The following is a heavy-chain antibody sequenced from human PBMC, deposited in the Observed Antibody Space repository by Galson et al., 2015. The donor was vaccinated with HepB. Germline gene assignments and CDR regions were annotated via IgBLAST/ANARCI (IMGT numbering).Heavy chain of an antibody. CDR1: GFTFFDYY. CDR2: IGSGGANV. J-gene: IGHJ4*02. D-gene: IGHD3-22*01. V-gene: IGHV3-11*01. Sequence: SLRLSCAASGFTFFDYYMPWIRQAPGMGLEWVSYIGSGGANVYYADSVKGRFTVSRDNANNSLYLQMDSLRAADTAVYFCARGRRYYESIEEYYFDYWGQGTLVTGSS. CDR3: ARGRRYYESIEEYYFDY.